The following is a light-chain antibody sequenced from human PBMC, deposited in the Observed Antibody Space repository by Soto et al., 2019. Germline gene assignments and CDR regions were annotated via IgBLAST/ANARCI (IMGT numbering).Light chain of an antibody. V-gene: IGKV3-11*01. CDR3: QQRQYWPPIT. J-gene: IGKJ5*01. CDR1: QSISNY. CDR2: SAS. Sequence: EIVVTQSPATLSLSPGERATLSCRASQSISNYLAWYQHKPGQAPRLLIYSASNRATGIPARFSGSGFGTDFTLTISSLEPEDFAIYYCQQRQYWPPITFGQGTRLEI.